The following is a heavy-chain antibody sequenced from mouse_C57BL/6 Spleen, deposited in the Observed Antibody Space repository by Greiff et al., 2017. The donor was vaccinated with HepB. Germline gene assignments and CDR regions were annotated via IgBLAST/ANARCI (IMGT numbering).Heavy chain of an antibody. D-gene: IGHD2-3*01. CDR3: ARSPIYDGYYFDV. J-gene: IGHJ1*03. V-gene: IGHV5-6*01. Sequence: EVQVVESGGDLVKPGGSLKLSCAASGFTFSSYGMSWVRQTPDKRLEWVATISSGGSYTYYPDSVKGRFTISRDNAKNTLYLKMSSLKSEDTAMYYCARSPIYDGYYFDVWGTGTTVTVSS. CDR2: ISSGGSYT. CDR1: GFTFSSYG.